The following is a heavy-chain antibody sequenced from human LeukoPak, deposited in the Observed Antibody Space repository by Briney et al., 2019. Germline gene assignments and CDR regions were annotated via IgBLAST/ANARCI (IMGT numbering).Heavy chain of an antibody. CDR2: ISYDGSNK. D-gene: IGHD4-23*01. V-gene: IGHV3-30*18. J-gene: IGHJ3*02. CDR1: GFTFSSYG. Sequence: GGSLRLSCAASGFTFSSYGMHWVRQAPGKGLEWVAVISYDGSNKCYADSVKGRFTISRDNSKNTLYLQMNSLRAEDTAVYYCAKDTVGAFDIWGQGTMVTVSS. CDR3: AKDTVGAFDI.